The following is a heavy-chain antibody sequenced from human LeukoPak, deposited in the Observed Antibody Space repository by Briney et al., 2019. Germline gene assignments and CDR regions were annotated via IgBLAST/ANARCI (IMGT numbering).Heavy chain of an antibody. D-gene: IGHD6-19*01. V-gene: IGHV3-30*02. CDR2: IRYDGSNK. CDR1: GFTFSSYG. CDR3: ATAGLYSSGWYVHYYYMDV. Sequence: GGSLRLSCAASGFTFSSYGMHWVRQAPGKGLERVAFIRYDGSNKYYADSVKGRFTISRDNSKNTLYLQMNSLRAEDTAVYYCATAGLYSSGWYVHYYYMDVWGKGTTVTVSS. J-gene: IGHJ6*03.